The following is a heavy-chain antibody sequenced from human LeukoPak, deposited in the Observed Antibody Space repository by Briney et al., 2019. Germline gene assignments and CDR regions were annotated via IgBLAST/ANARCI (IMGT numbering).Heavy chain of an antibody. D-gene: IGHD3-22*01. V-gene: IGHV4-39*07. CDR2: IYYSGST. Sequence: SQTLSLTCTVSGGSISSSSYYWGWIRQPPGKGLEWIGSIYYSGSTYYNPSLKSRVTISVDTSKNQFSLKLSSVTAADTAVYYCASLYYYDSSGYYWGQGTLVTVSS. CDR3: ASLYYYDSSGYY. J-gene: IGHJ4*02. CDR1: GGSISSSSYY.